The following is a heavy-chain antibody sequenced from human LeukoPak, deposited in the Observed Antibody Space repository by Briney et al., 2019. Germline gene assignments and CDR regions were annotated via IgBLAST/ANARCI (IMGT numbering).Heavy chain of an antibody. CDR1: GFTFSTYW. CDR3: AREVYDTSIYLDY. CDR2: IKADGGEK. D-gene: IGHD3-22*01. V-gene: IGHV3-7*01. J-gene: IGHJ4*02. Sequence: GGSLRLFCAASGFTFSTYWMNCFRETPGKGLEGVAKIKADGGEKDHVASVKGRFTISRDNAKNSLYLQMNSLRAEDTAVYYCAREVYDTSIYLDYWGQGTLVTVSS.